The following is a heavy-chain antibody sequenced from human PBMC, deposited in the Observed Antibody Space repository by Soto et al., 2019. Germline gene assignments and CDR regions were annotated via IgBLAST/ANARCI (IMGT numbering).Heavy chain of an antibody. CDR3: AKDGRGDYYGMDV. CDR2: ISYDGSNK. CDR1: GFTFSSYG. D-gene: IGHD3-10*01. V-gene: IGHV3-30*18. J-gene: IGHJ6*02. Sequence: QVQLVESGGGVVQPGRSLRLSCAASGFTFSSYGMHWVRQAPGKGLEWVAVISYDGSNKYYADSVKGRFTISRDNSKNTLYLQMNSLSAEDTAVYYCAKDGRGDYYGMDVWGQGTTVTVSS.